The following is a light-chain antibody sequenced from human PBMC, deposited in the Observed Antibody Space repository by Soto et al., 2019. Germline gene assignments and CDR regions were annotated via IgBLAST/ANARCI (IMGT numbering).Light chain of an antibody. Sequence: EIVMTQSPATLSASPGERATLSCRASQSVSVNLAWYQQNPGQAPRLLIYGASTRATGIPARFSGSGSGTEFTLTISSQQSEDFAVYYCQHYNNWPPWTFGQGTKVEIK. CDR3: QHYNNWPPWT. CDR1: QSVSVN. CDR2: GAS. J-gene: IGKJ1*01. V-gene: IGKV3-15*01.